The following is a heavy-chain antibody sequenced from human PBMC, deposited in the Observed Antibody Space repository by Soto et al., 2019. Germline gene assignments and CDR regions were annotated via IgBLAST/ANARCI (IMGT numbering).Heavy chain of an antibody. V-gene: IGHV1-69*12. CDR3: ARDKDRQQLGGNYYYILDV. CDR1: GGTFSTSA. CDR2: IMPVFATP. J-gene: IGHJ6*02. D-gene: IGHD3-3*02. Sequence: QVQLVQSGAEVKKPGSSVKVSCKASGGTFSTSAISWVRQAPGQGLEWVGGIMPVFATPDYAQKFQGRVTITADESTTTAYLELNSLRTDDTAVYYCARDKDRQQLGGNYYYILDVWGQGTAITVSS.